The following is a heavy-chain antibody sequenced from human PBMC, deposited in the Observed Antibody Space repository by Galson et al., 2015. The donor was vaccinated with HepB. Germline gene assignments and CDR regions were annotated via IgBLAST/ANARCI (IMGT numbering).Heavy chain of an antibody. CDR3: ARDSRSGLYDYVWGSYRYNFDY. D-gene: IGHD3-16*02. CDR1: GFTFDDYA. V-gene: IGHV3-9*01. Sequence: SLRLSCAASGFTFDDYAMHWVRHAPGKGLEWVSGISWNSGSIGYADSVKGRFTISRDNAKDSLYLQMNSLRAEDTAVYYCARDSRSGLYDYVWGSYRYNFDYWGQGTLVTVSS. J-gene: IGHJ4*02. CDR2: ISWNSGSI.